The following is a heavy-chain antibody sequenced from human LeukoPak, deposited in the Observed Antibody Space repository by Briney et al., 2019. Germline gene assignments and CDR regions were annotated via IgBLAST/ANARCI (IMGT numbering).Heavy chain of an antibody. V-gene: IGHV6-1*01. CDR1: GDSVSSSSAA. CDR3: ARNYHDTNGHLYYFDY. CDR2: RYYRSNWYN. D-gene: IGHD3-22*01. Sequence: SQALSLTCAISGDSVSSSSAAWNWIRQSPSRGLEWLGRRYYRSNWYNDYAISVKSRITINPDTSKNQFSLQLNSVTPEDTGVYYCARNYHDTNGHLYYFDYWGQGTLVTVAS. J-gene: IGHJ4*02.